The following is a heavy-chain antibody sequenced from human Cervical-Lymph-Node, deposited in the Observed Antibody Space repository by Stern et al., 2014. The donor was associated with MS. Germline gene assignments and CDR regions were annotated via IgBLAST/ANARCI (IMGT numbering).Heavy chain of an antibody. V-gene: IGHV1-69*01. Sequence: QVQLVESGAEVKKPGSSGKVSCKASGGTFSSYAISWVRQAPGQGLEWMGGIIPIFGTANYAQKFQGRVTITADESTSTAYMELSSLRSEDTAVYYCAREGGSWTPISDYFDYWGQGTLVTVSS. CDR3: AREGGSWTPISDYFDY. CDR1: GGTFSSYA. CDR2: IIPIFGTA. D-gene: IGHD2-15*01. J-gene: IGHJ4*02.